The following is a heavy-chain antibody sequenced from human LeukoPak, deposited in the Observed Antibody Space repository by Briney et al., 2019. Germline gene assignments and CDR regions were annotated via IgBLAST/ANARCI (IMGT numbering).Heavy chain of an antibody. CDR2: ISGSGGST. CDR1: RFTFSSYA. V-gene: IGHV3-23*01. Sequence: GGSLRLSCAASRFTFSSYAMSWVRQAPGKGLEWVSAISGSGGSTYYADSVKGRFTISRDNSKNTLYLQMNSLRAEDTAVYHCATSHSSGYYFDYWGQGTLVTVSS. J-gene: IGHJ4*02. D-gene: IGHD6-25*01. CDR3: ATSHSSGYYFDY.